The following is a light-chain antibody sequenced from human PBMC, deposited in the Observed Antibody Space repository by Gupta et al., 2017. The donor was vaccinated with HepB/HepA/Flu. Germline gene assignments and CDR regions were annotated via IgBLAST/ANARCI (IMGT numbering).Light chain of an antibody. Sequence: QSVLTQQPSASGTPVKRFTSSCSGSSSNIGSKSVNWYQQLPVTAPKLLISTNSHRPPGVPVRFAGAKCGTSPSLAISGLQSEDAADYYCAAWDDRLNGPVFGGGTNLTVL. CDR3: AAWDDRLNGPV. J-gene: IGLJ2*01. V-gene: IGLV1-44*01. CDR2: TNS. CDR1: SSNIGSKS.